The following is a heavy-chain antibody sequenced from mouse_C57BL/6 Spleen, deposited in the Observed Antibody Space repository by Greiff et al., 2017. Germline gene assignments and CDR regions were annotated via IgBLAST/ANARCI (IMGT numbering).Heavy chain of an antibody. Sequence: EVKLQESGAELVRPGASVKLSCTASGFNIKDYYMHWVKQRPEQGLEWIGRIDPEDGDTEYAPKFQGKATMTADTSSNTAYLQLSSLTSEDADFYYCTTLSDEGYFDGCGTGTTVTVSS. V-gene: IGHV14-1*01. J-gene: IGHJ1*03. CDR3: TTLSDEGYFDG. D-gene: IGHD2-3*01. CDR1: GFNIKDYY. CDR2: IDPEDGDT.